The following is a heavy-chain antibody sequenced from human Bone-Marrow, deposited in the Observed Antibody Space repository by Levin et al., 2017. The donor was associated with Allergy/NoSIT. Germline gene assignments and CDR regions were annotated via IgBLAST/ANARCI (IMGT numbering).Heavy chain of an antibody. CDR1: GGSFSGYQ. V-gene: IGHV4-34*01. CDR2: ITHIGTT. D-gene: IGHD3-10*01. J-gene: IGHJ5*02. Sequence: SQTLSLTCAVHGGSFSGYQWTWIRQSPGKGLEWIGEITHIGTTNYNASLKSRVTILVDMANRQFSLKLASVTAADTAIYYCARAPEVDYFGSGKFRFDPWGQGTLVSVSS. CDR3: ARAPEVDYFGSGKFRFDP.